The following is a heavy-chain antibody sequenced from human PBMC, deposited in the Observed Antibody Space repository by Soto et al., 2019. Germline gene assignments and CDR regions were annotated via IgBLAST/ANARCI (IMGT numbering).Heavy chain of an antibody. J-gene: IGHJ4*02. CDR1: GFTFNNYN. CDR2: IGTSSSYI. V-gene: IGHV3-21*01. D-gene: IGHD6-13*01. CDR3: ARVGPTGYSSSWYDY. Sequence: GGSPRISCAASGFTFNNYNMNWVRQGPGKGLEWVSSIGTSSSYIYYADSLKGRFTISRDNAENSLYLQLNSLRAEDTAVYYCARVGPTGYSSSWYDYWGQGTLVTVSS.